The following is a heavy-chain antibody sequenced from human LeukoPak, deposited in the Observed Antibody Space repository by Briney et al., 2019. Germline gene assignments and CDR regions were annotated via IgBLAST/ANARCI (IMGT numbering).Heavy chain of an antibody. J-gene: IGHJ4*02. Sequence: GGSLRLSCAASGFTFSSYSMSWVRQAPGKGLEWVSYISSSSSTIYYADSVKGRFTISRDNAKNSLYLQMNSLRAEDTAVYYCARDATLYPSYFDYWGQGTLVTVSS. CDR1: GFTFSSYS. V-gene: IGHV3-48*04. CDR3: ARDATLYPSYFDY. D-gene: IGHD2-15*01. CDR2: ISSSSSTI.